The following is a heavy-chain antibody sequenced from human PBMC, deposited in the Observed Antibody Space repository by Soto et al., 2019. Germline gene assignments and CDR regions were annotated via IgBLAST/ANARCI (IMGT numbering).Heavy chain of an antibody. CDR1: GFIFRDFW. Sequence: GGSLRLSCAASGFIFRDFWMSWVRQAPGKGLEWVANLKPDGSDKYYVDSVKGRFTISRDNAKDSLYLQMNSLRAEDTAVYYCATETNWSFDYWGQGAQVTVSS. CDR3: ATETNWSFDY. CDR2: LKPDGSDK. J-gene: IGHJ4*02. V-gene: IGHV3-7*01. D-gene: IGHD1-1*01.